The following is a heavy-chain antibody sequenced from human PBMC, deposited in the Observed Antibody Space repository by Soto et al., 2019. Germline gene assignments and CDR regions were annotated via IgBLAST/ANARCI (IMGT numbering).Heavy chain of an antibody. J-gene: IGHJ4*02. D-gene: IGHD3-22*01. Sequence: SETLSLTCTVSGGSISSYYWSWIRQPPGKGLEWIGYIYYSGSTNYNPSLKSRVTISVDTSKNQFSLKLSSVTAADTAVYYCARHYYDSSGYSPYFDYWGQGTLVTVSS. CDR3: ARHYYDSSGYSPYFDY. CDR1: GGSISSYY. V-gene: IGHV4-59*01. CDR2: IYYSGST.